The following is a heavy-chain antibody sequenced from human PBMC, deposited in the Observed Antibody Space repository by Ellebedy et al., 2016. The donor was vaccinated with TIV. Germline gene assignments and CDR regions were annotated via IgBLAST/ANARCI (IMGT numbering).Heavy chain of an antibody. J-gene: IGHJ4*02. CDR2: FTSSGDRA. CDR3: ASRPVGRSCSSVSCPFDY. V-gene: IGHV3-23*01. D-gene: IGHD2-2*01. Sequence: GESLKISCAASGFIFRSYALTWVRQAPGKGLEWVSSFTSSGDRANYADSVKGRFTVSRDNSKNTLYLQMNSLRAEDTAVYYCASRPVGRSCSSVSCPFDYWGQGTLATVSS. CDR1: GFIFRSYA.